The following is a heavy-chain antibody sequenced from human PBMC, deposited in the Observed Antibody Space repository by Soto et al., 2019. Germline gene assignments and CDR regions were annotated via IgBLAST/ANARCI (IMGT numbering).Heavy chain of an antibody. J-gene: IGHJ6*03. Sequence: GGSLRLSCAASGFTFSGSAMHWVRQASGKGLEWVGRIRSKANSYATAYAASVKGRFTISRDDSKNTAYLQMNSLKTEDTAVYYCTSLTWRLERLDYYYYMDVWGKGTTVTVSS. CDR3: TSLTWRLERLDYYYYMDV. D-gene: IGHD1-1*01. CDR2: IRSKANSYAT. CDR1: GFTFSGSA. V-gene: IGHV3-73*01.